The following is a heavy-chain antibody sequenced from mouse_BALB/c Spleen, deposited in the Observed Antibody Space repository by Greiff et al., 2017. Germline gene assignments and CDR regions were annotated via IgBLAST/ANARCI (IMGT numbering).Heavy chain of an antibody. CDR1: GFTFSSYG. D-gene: IGHD2-14*01. V-gene: IGHV5-6-3*01. Sequence: EVQLVESGGGLVQPGGSLKLSCAASGFTFSSYGMSWVRQTPDKRLELVATINSNGGSTYYPDSVKGRFTISRDNAKNTLYLQMSSLKSEDTAMYYCARSYYRYDGHYYAMDYWGQGTSVTVSS. CDR2: INSNGGST. CDR3: ARSYYRYDGHYYAMDY. J-gene: IGHJ4*01.